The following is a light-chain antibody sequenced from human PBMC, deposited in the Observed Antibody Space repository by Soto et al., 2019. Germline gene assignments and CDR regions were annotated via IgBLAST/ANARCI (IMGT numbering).Light chain of an antibody. CDR3: QQYNNWPRT. CDR2: GAS. V-gene: IGKV3-15*01. Sequence: EILLTQSPGTLSLSPGEISTLSCRASQTVRNNYLAWYQQKPGQAPRLLIYGASSRATGIPVRFSGSGSGTEFTLTISSLQSEDFAIYYCQQYNNWPRTFGQGTKVDIK. J-gene: IGKJ1*01. CDR1: QTVRNN.